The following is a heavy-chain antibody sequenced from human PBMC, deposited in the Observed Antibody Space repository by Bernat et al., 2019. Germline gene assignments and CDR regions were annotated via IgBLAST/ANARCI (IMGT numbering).Heavy chain of an antibody. J-gene: IGHJ4*02. Sequence: EVQLVETGGGLIQAGGSLRLSCAASGITVSSNYMTWVRQAPGKGLEWVSAIYSGGGTYYADSVKGRFTISRDNSKNTLYLQMNSLRAEDTAVYYCARDYGDYFPSYFDYWGQGTLVTVSS. CDR3: ARDYGDYFPSYFDY. CDR2: IYSGGGT. CDR1: GITVSSNY. D-gene: IGHD4-17*01. V-gene: IGHV3-53*02.